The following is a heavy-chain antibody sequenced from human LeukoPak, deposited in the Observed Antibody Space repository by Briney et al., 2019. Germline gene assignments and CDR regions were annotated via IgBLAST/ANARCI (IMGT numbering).Heavy chain of an antibody. J-gene: IGHJ4*02. V-gene: IGHV3-23*01. CDR2: ISGSGGST. D-gene: IGHD5-24*01. CDR1: GFTFSSYA. Sequence: GGSLRLSCAASGFTFSSYAMSWVRQAPGKGLEWVSAISGSGGSTYYADSVKGRFTISRDNSKNTLYLQINSLRAEDTAVYYCANQDGYNSFPVDYWGQGTLVTVSS. CDR3: ANQDGYNSFPVDY.